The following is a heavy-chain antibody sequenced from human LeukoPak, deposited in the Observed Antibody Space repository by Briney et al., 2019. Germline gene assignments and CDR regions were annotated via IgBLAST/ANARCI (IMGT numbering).Heavy chain of an antibody. D-gene: IGHD3-10*01. CDR1: GLTFSNYS. CDR2: LYRGETT. Sequence: PGGPLRLSCTASGLTFSNYSMNWVRQAPGKGLEWVSVLYRGETTYYADSVKGRFTISRDNPTNTLYLQMNGLRTEDTAVYYCARAAADVARALNIGFWFDPSGQGTLVTVSS. J-gene: IGHJ5*02. CDR3: ARAAADVARALNIGFWFDP. V-gene: IGHV3-53*01.